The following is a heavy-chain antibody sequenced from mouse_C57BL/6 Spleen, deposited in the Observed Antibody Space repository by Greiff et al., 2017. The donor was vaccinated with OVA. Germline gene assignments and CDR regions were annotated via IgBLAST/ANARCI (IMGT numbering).Heavy chain of an antibody. D-gene: IGHD2-3*01. V-gene: IGHV5-16*01. J-gene: IGHJ4*01. CDR1: GFTFSDYY. CDR3: ARDDGYGLYAMDY. Sequence: DVKLVESEGGLVQPGSSMKLSCTASGFTFSDYYMAWVRQVPEKGLEWVANINYDGSSTYYLDSLKSRFIISRDNAKNILYLQMSSLKSEDTATYYCARDDGYGLYAMDYWGQGTSVTVSS. CDR2: INYDGSST.